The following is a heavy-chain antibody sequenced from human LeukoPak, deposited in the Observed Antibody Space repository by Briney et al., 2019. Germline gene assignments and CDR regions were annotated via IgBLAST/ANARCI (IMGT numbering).Heavy chain of an antibody. CDR1: GYTFTSYA. Sequence: GASVKVSCKASGYTFTSYAMNWVRQAPGQGLEWMGWINTNTGNPTYAQGFTGRFVFSLDTSVSTAYLQISSLKAEDTAVYYCARPYRRNYNWNLHMDVWGKGTTVTVSS. D-gene: IGHD1-20*01. V-gene: IGHV7-4-1*02. J-gene: IGHJ6*03. CDR3: ARPYRRNYNWNLHMDV. CDR2: INTNTGNP.